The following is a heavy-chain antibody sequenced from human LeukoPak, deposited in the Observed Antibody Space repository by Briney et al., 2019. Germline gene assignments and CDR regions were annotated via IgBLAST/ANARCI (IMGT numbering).Heavy chain of an antibody. CDR2: INPNSGGT. D-gene: IGHD6-13*01. Sequence: ASVKVSCKASGYTFTGYYIHWVRQAPGQGLEWMGWINPNSGGTNYAQKSQGRVTMTRDTSISTAYMELSRLRSDDTAVYYCARGGQQLATDYWGQGTLVTVSS. J-gene: IGHJ4*02. CDR1: GYTFTGYY. CDR3: ARGGQQLATDY. V-gene: IGHV1-2*02.